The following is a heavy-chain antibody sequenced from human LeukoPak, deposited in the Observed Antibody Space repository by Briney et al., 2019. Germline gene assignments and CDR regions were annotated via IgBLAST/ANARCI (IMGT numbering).Heavy chain of an antibody. D-gene: IGHD3-22*01. V-gene: IGHV3-30*18. CDR3: AKARVITELDY. CDR2: ISYDGSNK. J-gene: IGHJ4*02. CDR1: GFTFSSYG. Sequence: PGGSLRLSCAASGFTFSSYGMHWVRQAPGKGLEWVAVISYDGSNKYYADSVKGRFTISRDNSKNTLNLQMNSLRAEDTAVYYCAKARVITELDYWGQGTLVTVSS.